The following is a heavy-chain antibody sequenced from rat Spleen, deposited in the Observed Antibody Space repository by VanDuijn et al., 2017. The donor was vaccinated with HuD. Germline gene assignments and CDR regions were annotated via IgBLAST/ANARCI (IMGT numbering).Heavy chain of an antibody. D-gene: IGHD1-7*01. J-gene: IGHJ2*01. Sequence: EVQLVESGGGLVQPGRSLKLSCAASGFTFSNYGMAWVCQAPTKGLEWVATINYDGSSTYYRDSVKGRFTISRDNAKSTLYLQMDSLSSEDTATYSWARQASYLDFDYLGQGVMVTVSS. V-gene: IGHV5-29*01. CDR3: ARQASYLDFDY. CDR2: INYDGSST. CDR1: GFTFSNYG.